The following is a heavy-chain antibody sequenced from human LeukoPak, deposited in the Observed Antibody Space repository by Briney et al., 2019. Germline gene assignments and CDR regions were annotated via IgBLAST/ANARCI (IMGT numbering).Heavy chain of an antibody. CDR3: AADWAQGGYGKYYYYGMDV. J-gene: IGHJ6*02. V-gene: IGHV1-58*01. CDR2: IVVGSGNT. CDR1: GFTFTSSA. Sequence: GASVKVSCKASGFTFTSSAVQWVRQARGQRLEWIGWIVVGSGNTNYAQKFQERVAITRDMSTSTAYMELSSLRSEDTAVYYCAADWAQGGYGKYYYYGMDVWGQGTTVTVSS. D-gene: IGHD5-12*01.